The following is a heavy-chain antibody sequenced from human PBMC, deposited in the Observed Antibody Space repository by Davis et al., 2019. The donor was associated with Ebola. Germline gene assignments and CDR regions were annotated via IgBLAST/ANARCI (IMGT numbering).Heavy chain of an antibody. CDR2: ITQDGSEK. CDR1: GFTFSSYR. J-gene: IGHJ4*02. CDR3: ARDRSPYYNDNSPFDY. V-gene: IGHV3-7*01. Sequence: GSLRLSCAASGFTFSSYRKSWVRQAPGKGLEWVANITQDGSEKYYVDSVKGRFTISRDNAKNSLYLQMNSLRAEDTAVYYCARDRSPYYNDNSPFDYWGQGTLVTVSS. D-gene: IGHD3-22*01.